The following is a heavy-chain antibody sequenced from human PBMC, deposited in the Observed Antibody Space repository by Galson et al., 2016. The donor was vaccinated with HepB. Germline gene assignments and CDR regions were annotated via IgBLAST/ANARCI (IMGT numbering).Heavy chain of an antibody. CDR1: GYSFSTYW. D-gene: IGHD2-21*02. J-gene: IGHJ4*02. CDR3: ARERIPYANSGDLEY. V-gene: IGHV5-51*01. CDR2: IYPGNSET. Sequence: QSGAEVKKPGESLKISCNGSGYSFSTYWIAWVRQMPGKGLEWMGIIYPGNSETRYGPSFQGQVTISADKSITTAYLQWSSLKASDTAMYYCARERIPYANSGDLEYWGQGTQVTVSS.